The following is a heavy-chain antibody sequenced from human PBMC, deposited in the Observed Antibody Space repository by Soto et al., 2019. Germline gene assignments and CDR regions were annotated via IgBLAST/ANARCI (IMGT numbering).Heavy chain of an antibody. CDR3: AKGRGGSGSLTPRVDF. CDR2: ISGGGDTT. V-gene: IGHV3-23*01. Sequence: EVQLLESGGGLVQPGGSLRLSCAASGFTFNNYAMTWVRQAPGKGLELLSAISGGGDTTSYADSVKGRFTVSRDGSKNTLYLQMSSLRAEDTALYYCAKGRGGSGSLTPRVDFWGQGTLVTVSS. D-gene: IGHD3-10*01. J-gene: IGHJ4*02. CDR1: GFTFNNYA.